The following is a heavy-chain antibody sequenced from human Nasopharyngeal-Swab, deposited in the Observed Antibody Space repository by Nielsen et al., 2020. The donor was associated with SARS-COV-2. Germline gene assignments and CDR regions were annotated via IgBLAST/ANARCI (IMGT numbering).Heavy chain of an antibody. CDR2: FDPEDGET. Sequence: ASVKVSCKVSGYTLTELSMHWVRQAPGKGLGWMGGFDPEDGETIYAQKFQGRVTMTEDTSTDTAYMELSSLRSEDTAVYYCATAPYGSGSGDFLDYWGQGTLVTVSS. J-gene: IGHJ4*02. CDR3: ATAPYGSGSGDFLDY. CDR1: GYTLTELS. D-gene: IGHD3-10*01. V-gene: IGHV1-24*01.